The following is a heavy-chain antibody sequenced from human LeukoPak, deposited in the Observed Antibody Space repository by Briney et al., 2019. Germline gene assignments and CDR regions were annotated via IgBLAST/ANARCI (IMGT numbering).Heavy chain of an antibody. D-gene: IGHD1-26*01. CDR1: GYTFTSYD. CDR3: ARRGYSGSHLGLYYFDY. V-gene: IGHV1-8*03. J-gene: IGHJ4*02. CDR2: MNPDSGNT. Sequence: ASVKVSCKASGYTFTSYDINWVRQATGQGLEWMGWMNPDSGNTGYAQKFQGRVTITRNTSMSTTYMELSSLRSEDTAVYYCARRGYSGSHLGLYYFDYWGQGTLVTVSS.